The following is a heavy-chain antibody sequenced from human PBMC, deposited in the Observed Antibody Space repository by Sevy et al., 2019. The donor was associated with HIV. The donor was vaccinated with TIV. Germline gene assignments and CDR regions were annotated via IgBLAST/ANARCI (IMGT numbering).Heavy chain of an antibody. CDR3: ARDRAWGYYSGTLDYFDY. CDR2: ISSSSSTI. CDR1: GFSFSSHS. J-gene: IGHJ4*02. Sequence: GGSLRLSCVASGFSFSSHSINWVRQAPGKGLEWVSYISSSSSTIYYADSVKGRFTISRDNAKNSLYLQMNNLRDEDTAVYYCARDRAWGYYSGTLDYFDYWGQGTLVTVSS. D-gene: IGHD2-15*01. V-gene: IGHV3-48*02.